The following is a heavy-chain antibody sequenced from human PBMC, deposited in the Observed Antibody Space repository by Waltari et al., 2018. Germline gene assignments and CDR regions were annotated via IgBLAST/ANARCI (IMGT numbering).Heavy chain of an antibody. CDR1: VYTLTELS. V-gene: IGHV1-24*01. CDR3: ATDPHDRGAIDI. Sequence: QVQLVQSGAEVKKPGASVKVSCKVSVYTLTELSMHWVRQAPGKGLEWRGGLDPEDGETVYAEKLQGIVTMTEETSTDPAYMELSSVRSEDTAVYYCATDPHDRGAIDIWGQGTMVTVSS. CDR2: LDPEDGET. J-gene: IGHJ3*02.